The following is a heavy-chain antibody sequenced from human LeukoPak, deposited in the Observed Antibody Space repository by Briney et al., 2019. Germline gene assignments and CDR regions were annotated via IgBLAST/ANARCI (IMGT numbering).Heavy chain of an antibody. D-gene: IGHD3-10*01. CDR1: GFTFSSYG. V-gene: IGHV3-30*03. J-gene: IGHJ4*02. CDR2: ISYDGSNK. Sequence: GGSLRLSCAASGFTFSSYGMHWVRQAPGKGLEWVAVISYDGSNKYYADSVKGRFTISRDNSKNTLYLQMNSLRAEDTAVYYCARETYYGSGSYEDYWGQGTLVTVSS. CDR3: ARETYYGSGSYEDY.